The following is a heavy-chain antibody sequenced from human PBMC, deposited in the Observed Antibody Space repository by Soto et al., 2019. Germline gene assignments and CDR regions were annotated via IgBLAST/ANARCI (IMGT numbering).Heavy chain of an antibody. D-gene: IGHD2-21*02. Sequence: SETQSLTSTVSGGNIRSYGWSWIRQPPGKGLEWIGYMYNTGSTIYNPSLKSRVTMSVDTSKNQFSLKLNSVTAADTAVYYCARDLWGYCGADCYPLDVWGQGTTVTVS. CDR1: GGNIRSYG. CDR2: MYNTGST. J-gene: IGHJ6*02. V-gene: IGHV4-59*01. CDR3: ARDLWGYCGADCYPLDV.